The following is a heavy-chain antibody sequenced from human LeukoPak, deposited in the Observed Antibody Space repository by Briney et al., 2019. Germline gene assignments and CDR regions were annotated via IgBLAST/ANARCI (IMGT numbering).Heavy chain of an antibody. CDR3: AKAGYSSGWRNFDS. D-gene: IGHD6-19*01. CDR2: ISYDGSNK. Sequence: GGSLRLSCVASGFSFSSFGMHWVREAPGKGLEWVAVISYDGSNKFYADSVKGRFTISRDNSKNTLYLQMNSLRAEDTAVYYCAKAGYSSGWRNFDSWGQGTLVTVSS. J-gene: IGHJ4*02. CDR1: GFSFSSFG. V-gene: IGHV3-30*18.